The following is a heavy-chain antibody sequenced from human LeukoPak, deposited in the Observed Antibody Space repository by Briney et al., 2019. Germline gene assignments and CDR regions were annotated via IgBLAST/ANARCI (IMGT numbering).Heavy chain of an antibody. D-gene: IGHD6-19*01. V-gene: IGHV3-53*04. CDR1: GFTVSSNY. J-gene: IGHJ4*02. Sequence: GGSLRLSCAASGFTVSSNYTSWVRQAPGKGLEWVSVIYSGGSTYYADSVKGRFTISRHNSKNTLYLQMNSLRAEDTAVYYCARFLGTIAVAGKGYFDYWGQGTLVTVSS. CDR2: IYSGGST. CDR3: ARFLGTIAVAGKGYFDY.